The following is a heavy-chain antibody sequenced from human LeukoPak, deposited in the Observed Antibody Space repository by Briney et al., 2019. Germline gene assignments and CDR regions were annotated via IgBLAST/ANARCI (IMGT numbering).Heavy chain of an antibody. CDR1: GFTFSSYA. J-gene: IGHJ4*02. CDR3: ATTIVVVPAANDGFFDY. CDR2: IYTSGST. V-gene: IGHV4-4*07. Sequence: PGGSLRLSCAASGFTFSSYAMSWVRQAPGKGLEWIGRIYTSGSTNYNPSLKSRVTMSVDTSKNQFSLKLSSVTAADTAVYYCATTIVVVPAANDGFFDYWGQGTLVTVSS. D-gene: IGHD2-2*01.